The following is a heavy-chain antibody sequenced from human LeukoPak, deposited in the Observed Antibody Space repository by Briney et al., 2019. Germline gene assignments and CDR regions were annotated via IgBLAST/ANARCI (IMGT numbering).Heavy chain of an antibody. D-gene: IGHD4-17*01. CDR3: AKDQSHGVPYGMDV. CDR2: ISYDGGNK. J-gene: IGHJ6*02. Sequence: GRSLRLSCAASGFTFNSYGMHWVRQAPGKGLEWVAVISYDGGNKYYADSVKGRFTISRDNSKNTLYLQMNSLRAEDTAVYYCAKDQSHGVPYGMDVWGQGTTVTVSS. V-gene: IGHV3-30*18. CDR1: GFTFNSYG.